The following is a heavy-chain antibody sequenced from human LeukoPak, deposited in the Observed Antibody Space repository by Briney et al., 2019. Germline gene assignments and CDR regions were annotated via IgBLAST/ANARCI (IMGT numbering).Heavy chain of an antibody. CDR1: GGSFSGYY. Sequence: PSETLSLTCAVYGGSFSGYYWSWIRQPPGKGLEWIGEINHSGSTNYNPSLKSRVTISVDTSKNQFSLKLSSVTAADTAVYYCAGFTVRALHDYWGQGTLVTVSS. J-gene: IGHJ4*02. CDR3: AGFTVRALHDY. CDR2: INHSGST. D-gene: IGHD4-17*01. V-gene: IGHV4-34*01.